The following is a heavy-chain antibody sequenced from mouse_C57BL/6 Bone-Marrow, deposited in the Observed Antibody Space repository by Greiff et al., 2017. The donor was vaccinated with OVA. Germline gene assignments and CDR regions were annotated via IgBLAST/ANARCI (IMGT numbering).Heavy chain of an antibody. V-gene: IGHV1-54*01. J-gene: IGHJ2*01. CDR3: ARPNGDGGDY. D-gene: IGHD4-1*01. CDR2: INPGSGGT. CDR1: GYAFTNYL. Sequence: QVQLQQSGAELVRPGTSVKVSCKASGYAFTNYLIEWVKQRPGQGLEWIGVINPGSGGTNYNEKFKGKATLTADKSSSTAYMQLSSLTSEDSAVYFCARPNGDGGDYWGQGTTLTVSS.